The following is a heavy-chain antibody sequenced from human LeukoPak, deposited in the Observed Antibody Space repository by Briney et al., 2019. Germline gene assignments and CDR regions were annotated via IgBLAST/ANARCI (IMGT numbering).Heavy chain of an antibody. J-gene: IGHJ4*02. V-gene: IGHV3-23*01. CDR2: ISGGGGST. Sequence: GGSLRLSCAASGFTFTGYSMNWVRQAPGKGLEWVSTISGGGGSTYYADSVKGRFTISRDNSKNALYLQVNSLRAEDTAVYYCAKGGKWDVTPFDYWGQGTLVTVSS. D-gene: IGHD1-26*01. CDR1: GFTFTGYS. CDR3: AKGGKWDVTPFDY.